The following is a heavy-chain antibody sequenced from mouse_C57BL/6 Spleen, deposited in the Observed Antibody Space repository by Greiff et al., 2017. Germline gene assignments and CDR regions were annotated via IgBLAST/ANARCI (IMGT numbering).Heavy chain of an antibody. D-gene: IGHD3-3*01. V-gene: IGHV1-52*01. J-gene: IGHJ2*01. Sequence: QVQLQQPGAELVRPGSSVTLSCKASGYTFTSYWMHWVKQRPIQGLEWIGNIDPSDSETHYNQKFKDKATLTVDKSSSTAYMQLSSLTSEDSAVYYCARGDGRDYFDYWGQGTTLTVSS. CDR2: IDPSDSET. CDR1: GYTFTSYW. CDR3: ARGDGRDYFDY.